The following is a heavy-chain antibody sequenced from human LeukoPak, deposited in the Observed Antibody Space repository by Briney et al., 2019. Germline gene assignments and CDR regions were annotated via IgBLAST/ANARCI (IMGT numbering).Heavy chain of an antibody. Sequence: GSAKVSCKVSGYTLTELSMHWVRQAPGKGVEWMGGFDPEDGETIYAQKFQGRLTMTEDTSTDTAYMELSSLTSEDTAIYYCTTGYDILTGSYWFDRWGQGTLVTVSS. CDR2: FDPEDGET. V-gene: IGHV1-24*01. J-gene: IGHJ5*02. CDR1: GYTLTELS. D-gene: IGHD3-9*01. CDR3: TTGYDILTGSYWFDR.